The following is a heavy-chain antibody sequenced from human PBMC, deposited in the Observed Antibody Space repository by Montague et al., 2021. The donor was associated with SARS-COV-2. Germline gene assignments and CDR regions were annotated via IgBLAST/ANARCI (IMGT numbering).Heavy chain of an antibody. V-gene: IGHV3-53*01. Sequence: SLRLSCAASGLTVNANFMTWVRQAPGKGLEWVSVIYAGGGTEYADSVKGRFTVSIDNSKNTLYLQMNSLRVDDTALYYCASGVGYGDYGDYWGQGTLVTVSS. CDR2: IYAGGGT. D-gene: IGHD4-17*01. CDR3: ASGVGYGDYGDY. CDR1: GLTVNANF. J-gene: IGHJ4*02.